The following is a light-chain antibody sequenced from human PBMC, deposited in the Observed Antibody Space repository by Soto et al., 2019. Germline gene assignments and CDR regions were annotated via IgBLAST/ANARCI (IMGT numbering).Light chain of an antibody. CDR3: QQRSSWIT. J-gene: IGKJ5*01. CDR2: GAS. Sequence: EILMTQSPATLSVSQGERSTLXXRASQSVSSSYLAWYQQKPGQAPXFLIYGASSRATGIPARFSGSGSATDFTLTISSLEPEDFAVYYCQQRSSWITFGQGTRLEIK. CDR1: QSVSSSY. V-gene: IGKV3D-20*02.